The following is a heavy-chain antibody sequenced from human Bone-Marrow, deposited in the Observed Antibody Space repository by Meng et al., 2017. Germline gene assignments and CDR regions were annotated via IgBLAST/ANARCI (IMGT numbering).Heavy chain of an antibody. D-gene: IGHD3-9*01. J-gene: IGHJ4*02. Sequence: VPLVETGGGLLQPGKSLRISCAASGFTVSGNYMTWVRQAPGKGLEWVSLIYGDGSTFYADSVKGRFTISRDDAKNTVYLQMNSLRAEDTAVYYCARDADWVIFDHWGQGALVTVSS. V-gene: IGHV3-53*02. CDR1: GFTVSGNY. CDR3: ARDADWVIFDH. CDR2: IYGDGST.